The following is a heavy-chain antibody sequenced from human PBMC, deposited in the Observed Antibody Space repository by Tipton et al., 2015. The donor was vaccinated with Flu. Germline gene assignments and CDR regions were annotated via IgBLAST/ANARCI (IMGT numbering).Heavy chain of an antibody. Sequence: SLRLSCAASGFIFSSYAIHWVRQAPGKGLESISAITSNGGSTYYANSVKDRFTISRDNSKNTLYLQMGSLRPEDTAVYYCARRNQNNYYYGMDVWGQGTTVTVS. CDR1: GFIFSSYA. CDR3: ARRNQNNYYYGMDV. J-gene: IGHJ6*02. V-gene: IGHV3-64*01. CDR2: ITSNGGST. D-gene: IGHD2/OR15-2a*01.